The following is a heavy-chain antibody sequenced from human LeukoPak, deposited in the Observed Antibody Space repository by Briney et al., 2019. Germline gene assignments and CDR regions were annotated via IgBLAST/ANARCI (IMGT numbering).Heavy chain of an antibody. Sequence: ASVKVSCKAPRGTFDSYGSSWVRQAPGQGLEWMGGVMAIFGGVKYGQKFQGRATITTDASTSTAYMELRSLTSEDTGIYYCASGELGDRSGFSFYDYWRQGTLVTVSS. D-gene: IGHD3-10*01. CDR2: VMAIFGGV. J-gene: IGHJ4*02. V-gene: IGHV1-69*05. CDR3: ASGELGDRSGFSFYDY. CDR1: RGTFDSYG.